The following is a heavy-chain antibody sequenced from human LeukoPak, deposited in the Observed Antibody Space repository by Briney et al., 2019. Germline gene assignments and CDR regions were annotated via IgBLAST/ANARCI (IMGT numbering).Heavy chain of an antibody. Sequence: GASVKVSCKASGYTFTSYGISWVRQAPGQGLEWMGWISAYNGNTNYAQKLQGRVTMTTDTSTSTAYMELRSLRSDDTAVYYCARAAGNYDILTGYTSSAFDIWGQGTMATVSS. J-gene: IGHJ3*02. CDR2: ISAYNGNT. D-gene: IGHD3-9*01. V-gene: IGHV1-18*04. CDR3: ARAAGNYDILTGYTSSAFDI. CDR1: GYTFTSYG.